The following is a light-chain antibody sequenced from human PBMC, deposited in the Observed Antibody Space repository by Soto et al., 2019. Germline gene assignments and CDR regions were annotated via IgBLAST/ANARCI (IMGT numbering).Light chain of an antibody. Sequence: DIVMTQSPLSLPVTPGQPASISCKSSQSLLHSDGKTYLYWYLQKPGQPPRLLIYEVSNRFFGVTARFSGSGSGAEFTLKISRVEAEDVGIYYCLQSIQIPITFGQGTRLEIK. V-gene: IGKV2D-29*01. CDR2: EVS. J-gene: IGKJ5*01. CDR3: LQSIQIPIT. CDR1: QSLLHSDGKTY.